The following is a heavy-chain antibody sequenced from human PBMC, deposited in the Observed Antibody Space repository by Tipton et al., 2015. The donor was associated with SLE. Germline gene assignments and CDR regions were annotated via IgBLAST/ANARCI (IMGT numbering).Heavy chain of an antibody. D-gene: IGHD6-13*01. Sequence: TLSLTCAVPGGSISSDGYSWSWIRQPPGKGLEWIGYIYHSGSTYYNPSLKSRVTISVDTSKNQFSLKLSSVTAADTAVYYCASTPEKGAAVAIWFDPWGQGTLVTVSS. J-gene: IGHJ5*02. CDR1: GGSISSDGYS. CDR3: ASTPEKGAAVAIWFDP. V-gene: IGHV4-30-2*05. CDR2: IYHSGST.